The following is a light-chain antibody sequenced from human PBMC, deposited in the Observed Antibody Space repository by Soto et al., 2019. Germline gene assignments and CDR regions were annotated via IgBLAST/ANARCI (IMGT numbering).Light chain of an antibody. Sequence: VLTQSPSASASLGASVKLTCTLSSGHSNYAIAWHQQQPEKGPRYLMKVNSDGSHYKGDGIPDRFSGSSSGAERYLTISSLQSEDEADYYCQTWGTGLWVFGGGTKLTVL. CDR3: QTWGTGLWV. CDR1: SGHSNYA. J-gene: IGLJ3*02. CDR2: VNSDGSH. V-gene: IGLV4-69*01.